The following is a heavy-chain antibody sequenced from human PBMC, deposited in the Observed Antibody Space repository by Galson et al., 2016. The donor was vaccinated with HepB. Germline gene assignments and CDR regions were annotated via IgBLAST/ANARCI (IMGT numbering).Heavy chain of an antibody. J-gene: IGHJ6*02. CDR2: IQHSGRT. D-gene: IGHD4-11*01. V-gene: IGHV4-4*02. CDR3: ARVRSLQYYYGMDV. CDR1: GGPLDTTNS. Sequence: LSLTCTVSGGPLDTTNSWRWVRQPPGKGLEWLGEIQHSGRTNYNSSLKSRLSMSVDKSDNQFSLRLTSVTAADTAVYYCARVRSLQYYYGMDVWGQGTTVTVSS.